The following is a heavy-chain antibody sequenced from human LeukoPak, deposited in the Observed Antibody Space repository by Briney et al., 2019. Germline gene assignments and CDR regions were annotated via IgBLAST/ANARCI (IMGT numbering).Heavy chain of an antibody. CDR3: ARGIAAAGTSNY. CDR2: INPNSGGT. D-gene: IGHD6-13*01. Sequence: ASVKVSCKASGYTFTSYAMNWVRQAPGQGLEWMGRINPNSGGTNYAQKFQGRVTMTRDTSISTAYMELSRLRSDGTAVYYCARGIAAAGTSNYWGQGTLVTVSS. V-gene: IGHV1-2*06. J-gene: IGHJ4*02. CDR1: GYTFTSYA.